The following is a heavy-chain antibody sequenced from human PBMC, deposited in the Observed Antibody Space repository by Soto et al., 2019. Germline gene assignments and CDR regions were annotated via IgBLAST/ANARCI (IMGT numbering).Heavy chain of an antibody. D-gene: IGHD6-13*01. J-gene: IGHJ4*02. CDR3: AKASRYSATRYYFDY. V-gene: IGHV3-23*01. CDR2: ISGSGGST. CDR1: GFTFSSYA. Sequence: PGGSLRLSCAASGFTFSSYAMSWVRQAPGEGLEWVSAISGSGGSTYYADSVKSRFTISRDNSKNTLYLQMNSLRAEDTAVYYCAKASRYSATRYYFDYWGQGTLVTVSS.